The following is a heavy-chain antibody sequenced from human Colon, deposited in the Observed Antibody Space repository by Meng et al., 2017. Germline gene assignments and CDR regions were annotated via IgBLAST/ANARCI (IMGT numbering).Heavy chain of an antibody. CDR3: ARGTPGRSYSDY. J-gene: IGHJ4*02. V-gene: IGHV1-18*01. Sequence: QVHLVQTRAGVKRPVASEGVSCHACGYTFASYGISWLRRAPGQGLEWMGWFVNNEDTYSAQKFQGRVIMTTDTLSSAAFMELRSLRSDDTAVYYCARGTPGRSYSDYWGQGTLVTVSS. CDR1: GYTFASYG. D-gene: IGHD3-10*01. CDR2: FVNNEDT.